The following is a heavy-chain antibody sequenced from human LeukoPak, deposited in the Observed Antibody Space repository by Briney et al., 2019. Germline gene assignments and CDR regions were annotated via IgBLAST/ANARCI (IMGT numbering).Heavy chain of an antibody. Sequence: ASVKVSCKASGYTFTGYYMHWVRQAPGQGLEWMGRINPNSGGTNYAQKFQGRVTMTRDTSISTAYMELSRLRSDDTAVYYCAREAVAGQHYYYYYMDVWGKGTTVTVSS. J-gene: IGHJ6*03. D-gene: IGHD6-19*01. CDR1: GYTFTGYY. CDR2: INPNSGGT. CDR3: AREAVAGQHYYYYYMDV. V-gene: IGHV1-2*06.